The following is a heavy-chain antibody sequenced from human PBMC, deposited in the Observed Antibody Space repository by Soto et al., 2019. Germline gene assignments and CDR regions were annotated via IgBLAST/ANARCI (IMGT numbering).Heavy chain of an antibody. V-gene: IGHV4-34*01. CDR1: GGSLSGYY. J-gene: IGHJ5*02. D-gene: IGHD3-22*01. CDR3: ARDDFDVLSTGYPLTWLGP. CDR2: INHSGST. Sequence: SETLSLTCAVYGGSLSGYYWSWIRQPPGKLPEWIGEINHSGSTNYIPPLKSRLNISVDRSKNHLSLKLASVTAADTAIYYCARDDFDVLSTGYPLTWLGPSGQGTLVTVSS.